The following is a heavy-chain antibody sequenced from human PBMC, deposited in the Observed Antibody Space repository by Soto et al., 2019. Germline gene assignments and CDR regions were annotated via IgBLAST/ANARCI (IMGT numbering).Heavy chain of an antibody. D-gene: IGHD3-10*01. CDR2: IYSGGST. CDR3: ASCMVRGVNFGGMDV. Sequence: GGSLRLSCAASGFTVSSNYMSWVRQAPGKGLEWVSVIYSGGSTYYADSVKGRFTISRDNSKNTLYLQMNSLRAEDTAVYYCASCMVRGVNFGGMDVWGQGTTVTVSS. J-gene: IGHJ6*02. CDR1: GFTVSSNY. V-gene: IGHV3-53*01.